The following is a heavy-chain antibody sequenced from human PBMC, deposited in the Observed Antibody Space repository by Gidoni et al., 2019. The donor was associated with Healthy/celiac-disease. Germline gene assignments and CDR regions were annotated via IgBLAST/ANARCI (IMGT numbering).Heavy chain of an antibody. CDR2: ISYDGSNK. CDR1: GFTFSSYA. V-gene: IGHV3-30-3*01. Sequence: QVQLVESGGGVVQPGRSLRLSCAASGFTFSSYAMHWVRQAPGKGLEWVAVISYDGSNKYYADSVKGRFTISRDNSKNTLYLQMNSLRAEDTAVYYCARSQEGLVDYWGQGTLVTVSS. CDR3: ARSQEGLVDY. J-gene: IGHJ4*02. D-gene: IGHD6-6*01.